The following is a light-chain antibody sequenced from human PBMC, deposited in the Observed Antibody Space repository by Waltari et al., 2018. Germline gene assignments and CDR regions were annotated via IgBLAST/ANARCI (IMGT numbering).Light chain of an antibody. CDR1: SSDVGAYNN. J-gene: IGLJ1*01. Sequence: QSALTQPASVSGSPGQSITISCAGSSSDVGAYNNVSWYHQHHGKAPSVIIYDVSNRPSGVSNRCSGSRAGNTASLTISGLQAEDEADYYCASYTTSDSYVFGTGTEVTVL. V-gene: IGLV2-14*03. CDR2: DVS. CDR3: ASYTTSDSYV.